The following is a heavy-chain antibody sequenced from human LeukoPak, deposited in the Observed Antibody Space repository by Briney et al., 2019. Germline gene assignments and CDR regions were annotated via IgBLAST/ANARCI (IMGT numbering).Heavy chain of an antibody. Sequence: GGSLRLSCAASGFTFDDYAMHWVRQAPGKGLEWVSGISWNSGSIVYADSVKGRFTISRDNAKNSLYLQMNSLRAEDTALYYCAKNYYDSSGAFDYWGQGTLVTVSS. CDR3: AKNYYDSSGAFDY. V-gene: IGHV3-9*01. CDR2: ISWNSGSI. CDR1: GFTFDDYA. J-gene: IGHJ4*02. D-gene: IGHD3-22*01.